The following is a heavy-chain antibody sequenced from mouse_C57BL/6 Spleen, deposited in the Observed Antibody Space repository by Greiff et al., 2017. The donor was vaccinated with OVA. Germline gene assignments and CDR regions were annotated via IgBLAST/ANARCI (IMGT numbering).Heavy chain of an antibody. D-gene: IGHD1-1*01. CDR3: ARPYGSSYWYFDV. J-gene: IGHJ1*03. V-gene: IGHV1-7*01. CDR2: INPSSGYT. CDR1: GYTFTSYW. Sequence: QVQLKESGAELAKPGASVKLSCKASGYTFTSYWMHWVKQRPGQGLEWIGYINPSSGYTKYNQKFKDKATLTADKSSSTAYMQLSSLTYEDSAVYYCARPYGSSYWYFDVWGTGTTVTVSS.